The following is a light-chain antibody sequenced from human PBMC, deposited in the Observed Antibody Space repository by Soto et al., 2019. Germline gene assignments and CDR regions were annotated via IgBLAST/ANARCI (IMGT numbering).Light chain of an antibody. V-gene: IGKV1-12*01. J-gene: IGKJ1*01. CDR2: AAS. CDR3: LQDYGDSWT. CDR1: QPINRW. Sequence: DIQMTQSPSPLAASIGDRVTITCRSRQPINRWLAWYQQKPWKAPKLLIYAASSLHTGVPLRFSGSGSGTDFSLTISSLQPEDFASYYCLQDYGDSWTFGQGTKVEIE.